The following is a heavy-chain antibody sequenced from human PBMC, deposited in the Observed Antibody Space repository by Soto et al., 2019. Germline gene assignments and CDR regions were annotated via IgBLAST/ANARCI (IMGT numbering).Heavy chain of an antibody. V-gene: IGHV3-33*01. Sequence: QVQLVESGGGVVQPGRSLRLSCAASGFTFSSYGMHWVRQAPGKGLEWVAVIWYDGSNKYYADSVKGRFTISRDNSKTTLYLQMNSLRAEDTAVYYCASLRDSYGMDVWGQGTTVTVSS. CDR1: GFTFSSYG. J-gene: IGHJ6*02. CDR3: ASLRDSYGMDV. CDR2: IWYDGSNK. D-gene: IGHD3-10*01.